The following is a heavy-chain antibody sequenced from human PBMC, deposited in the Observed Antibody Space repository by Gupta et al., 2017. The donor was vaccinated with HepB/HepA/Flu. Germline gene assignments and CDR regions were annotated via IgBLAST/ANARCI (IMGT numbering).Heavy chain of an antibody. CDR2: IYITENT. CDR3: ARGGRGMGSARPDY. Sequence: EVQLVESGGGLIQPGGSLRLSCAASGFTVSNNYMSWVRQAPGKGLEWVSVIYITENTYYADSMKGRFTISRDNSKNTLFLQMNSLTVEDTAVYYCARGGRGMGSARPDYWGQGTLVTVSS. J-gene: IGHJ4*02. CDR1: GFTVSNNY. V-gene: IGHV3-53*01. D-gene: IGHD3-16*01.